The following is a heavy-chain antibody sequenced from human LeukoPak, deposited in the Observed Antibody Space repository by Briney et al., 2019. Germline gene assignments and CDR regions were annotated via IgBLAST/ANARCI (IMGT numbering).Heavy chain of an antibody. CDR1: GFNFRRYN. CDR3: VTEYWYRLDY. D-gene: IGHD6-13*01. Sequence: GGSLRLSCITSGFNFRRYNMAWVRQAPGQGLEWLATFAWDESAIEYTDSVRGRFTISRDNAKNSVHLQMTGLRAEDTAVYFCVTEYWYRLDYWGQGLLVTVSS. V-gene: IGHV3-7*01. J-gene: IGHJ4*02. CDR2: FAWDESAI.